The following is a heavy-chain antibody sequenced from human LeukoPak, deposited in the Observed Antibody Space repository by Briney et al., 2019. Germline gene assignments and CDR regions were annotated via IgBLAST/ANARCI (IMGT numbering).Heavy chain of an antibody. J-gene: IGHJ4*02. Sequence: GGSLRPSCAASGFTFSSYWMSWVRQAPGKGLEWVAFIRYDGSNKYYADSVKGRFTISRDNSKNTLYLQVRSLRAEDTAVYYCARGGYYNILTGFHNKLLAFDSWGQGTLVTVSS. CDR3: ARGGYYNILTGFHNKLLAFDS. V-gene: IGHV3-30*02. CDR2: IRYDGSNK. CDR1: GFTFSSYW. D-gene: IGHD3-9*01.